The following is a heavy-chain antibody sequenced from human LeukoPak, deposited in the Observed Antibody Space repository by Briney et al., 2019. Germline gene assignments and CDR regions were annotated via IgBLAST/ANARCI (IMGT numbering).Heavy chain of an antibody. CDR2: IRYDGSNK. Sequence: PGGSLRLSCAASGFTFSSYGMHWVRQAPGKGLEWVAFIRYDGSNKYYADSVEGRFTISRDNSKNTLYLQMNSLRAEDTAVYYCAKDVFASSSWHFDYWGQGTLVTVSS. CDR3: AKDVFASSSWHFDY. J-gene: IGHJ4*02. CDR1: GFTFSSYG. V-gene: IGHV3-30*02. D-gene: IGHD6-13*01.